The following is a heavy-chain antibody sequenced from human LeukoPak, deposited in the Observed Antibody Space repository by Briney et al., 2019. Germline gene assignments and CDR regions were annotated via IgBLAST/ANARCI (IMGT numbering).Heavy chain of an antibody. V-gene: IGHV3-21*01. CDR3: ARDYFYCSSTSCPSDY. CDR2: ISSSSSYI. CDR1: GFTFSSYS. Sequence: GGPLRLFCAASGFTFSSYSMNWVRQAPGKGLEWVSSISSSSSYIYYADSVKGRFTISRDNAKNSLYLQMNSLRAEDTAVYYCARDYFYCSSTSCPSDYWGQGTLVTVSS. J-gene: IGHJ4*02. D-gene: IGHD2-2*01.